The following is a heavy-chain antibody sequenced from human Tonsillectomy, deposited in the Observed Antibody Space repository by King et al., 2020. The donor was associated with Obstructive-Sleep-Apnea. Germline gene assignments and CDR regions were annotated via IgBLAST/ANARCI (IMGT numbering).Heavy chain of an antibody. CDR1: GFTFSRDA. V-gene: IGHV3-30-3*01. Sequence: VQLVESGGSVAQPGRSLRLSCAASGFTFSRDAMHWVRQAPGKGLEWVAGVSYDGSTTYYPDSVKGRFTISRDTSNNTLYLQMNSLRAEDTSVYYCAREVVEQATIRDWGQGTLVTVSS. J-gene: IGHJ4*02. CDR3: AREVVEQATIRD. CDR2: VSYDGSTT. D-gene: IGHD5-24*01.